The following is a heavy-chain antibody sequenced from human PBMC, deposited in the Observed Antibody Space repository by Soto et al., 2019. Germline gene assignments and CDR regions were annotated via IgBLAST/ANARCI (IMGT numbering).Heavy chain of an antibody. CDR3: ARDPLRISIEARPFLDY. D-gene: IGHD6-6*01. CDR1: GYTFNSYY. Sequence: ASVKVSCKASGYTFNSYYMHWPQQAPRQGLEWMGIINPSGGSTSYAQKFQGRVTMTRDTSTSTVYMELSSLRSEDTAVYYFARDPLRISIEARPFLDYWGQGTLVTVSS. J-gene: IGHJ4*02. CDR2: INPSGGST. V-gene: IGHV1-46*02.